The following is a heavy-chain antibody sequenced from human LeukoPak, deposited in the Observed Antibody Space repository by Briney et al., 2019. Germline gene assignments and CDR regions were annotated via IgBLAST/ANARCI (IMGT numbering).Heavy chain of an antibody. D-gene: IGHD6-6*01. CDR2: IRSKVYGGTT. J-gene: IGHJ4*02. CDR1: GFTFGDYA. CDR3: TRTPYSSSSLYYFDY. Sequence: GGSLRLSCTASGFTFGDYAMSWVRQVPGKGLEWVGFIRSKVYGGTTEYAASVKGRFTISRDDSKSIAYLQMNSLKSEDTAVYYCTRTPYSSSSLYYFDYWGQGTLVTVSS. V-gene: IGHV3-49*04.